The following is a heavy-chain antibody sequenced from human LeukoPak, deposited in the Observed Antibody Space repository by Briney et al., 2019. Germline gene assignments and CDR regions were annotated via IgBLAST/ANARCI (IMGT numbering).Heavy chain of an antibody. CDR2: ISKGSGYI. D-gene: IGHD2-2*01. CDR3: TKDWGTTGPYDY. Sequence: PGGSLRLSCAASGFTFSSFSMNWVRQAPGKGLEWVSFISKGSGYIYYAASVKGRFTLSRDNAKNSLYLQMNSLRDEDTAIYYCTKDWGTTGPYDYWGQGILVTVSS. CDR1: GFTFSSFS. V-gene: IGHV3-21*01. J-gene: IGHJ4*02.